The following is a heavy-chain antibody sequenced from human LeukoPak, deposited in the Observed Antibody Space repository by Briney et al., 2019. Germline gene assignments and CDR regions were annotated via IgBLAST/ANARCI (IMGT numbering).Heavy chain of an antibody. Sequence: GGSLRLSCAASGFTVSSNYMSWVRQAPGKGLEWVSVIYSGGSTYYADSVKGRFPISRDNSKNTLYLQMNSLRAEDTAVYYCARGLRGYSGYDAFDIWGQGTMVTVSS. CDR2: IYSGGST. CDR3: ARGLRGYSGYDAFDI. D-gene: IGHD5-12*01. V-gene: IGHV3-66*01. J-gene: IGHJ3*02. CDR1: GFTVSSNY.